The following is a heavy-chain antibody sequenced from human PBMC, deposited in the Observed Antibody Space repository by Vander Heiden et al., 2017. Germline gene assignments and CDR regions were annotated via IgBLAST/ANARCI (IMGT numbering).Heavy chain of an antibody. J-gene: IGHJ3*02. CDR3: ARPRGYRDAFDI. CDR1: GFTFSSYW. Sequence: EVQLVESGGGLVQPGGSLRLSCAASGFTFSSYWMSWVRQAPGKGRELVANIKQDGSEKYYVDSVKGRFTISRDNAKNSLYLQMNSLRAEDTAVYYCARPRGYRDAFDIWGQGTMVTVSS. D-gene: IGHD3-22*01. V-gene: IGHV3-7*01. CDR2: IKQDGSEK.